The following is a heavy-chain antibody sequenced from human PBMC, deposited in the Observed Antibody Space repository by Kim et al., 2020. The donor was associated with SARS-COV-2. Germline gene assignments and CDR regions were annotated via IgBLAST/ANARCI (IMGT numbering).Heavy chain of an antibody. J-gene: IGHJ3*02. CDR3: AILRDMEYSGYDFAFDI. CDR1: GYTFTSYA. Sequence: ASVKVSCKASGYTFTSYAMNWVRQAPGQGLEWMGWINTNTGNPTYAQGFTGRFVFSLDTSVSTAYLQISSLKAEDTAVYYCAILRDMEYSGYDFAFDIWGQGTMVTVSS. D-gene: IGHD5-12*01. V-gene: IGHV7-4-1*02. CDR2: INTNTGNP.